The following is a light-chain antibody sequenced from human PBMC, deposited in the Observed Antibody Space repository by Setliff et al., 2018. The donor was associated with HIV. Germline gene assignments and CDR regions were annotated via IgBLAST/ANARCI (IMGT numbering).Light chain of an antibody. CDR2: DVT. Sequence: QSALTQPASVSGSPGQSITISCTGTSSDVGNYNYVSWYQQHPGIAPKLMIYDVTNRPSGVSNRFSGSKSGNTVSLTISGLQAEDEADYYCSSFTTTTTYVSGTGTKVTVL. CDR1: SSDVGNYNY. J-gene: IGLJ1*01. CDR3: SSFTTTTTYV. V-gene: IGLV2-14*03.